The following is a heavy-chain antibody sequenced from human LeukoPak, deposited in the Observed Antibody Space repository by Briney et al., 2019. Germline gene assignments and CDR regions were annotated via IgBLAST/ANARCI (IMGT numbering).Heavy chain of an antibody. J-gene: IGHJ4*02. V-gene: IGHV3-23*01. CDR2: ISASGGTT. D-gene: IGHD3-22*01. CDR1: GFTFSNYW. CDR3: AKDPLINYYDSSGFQYYFDY. Sequence: SGGSLRLSCTASGFTFSNYWMSWVRQAPGKGLEWVSSISASGGTTYYADSVKGRFTISRDNSKNTLYLQMNSLRAEDTAVYYCAKDPLINYYDSSGFQYYFDYWGQGTLVTVSS.